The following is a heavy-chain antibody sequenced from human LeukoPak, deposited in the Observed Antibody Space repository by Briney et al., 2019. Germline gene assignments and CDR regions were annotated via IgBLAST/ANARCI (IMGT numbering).Heavy chain of an antibody. CDR2: INHSGST. D-gene: IGHD3-10*01. CDR3: ARSTRVYGSGSYLAFDY. CDR1: GGSFSGYY. Sequence: PSETLSLTCAVYGGSFSGYYWSWIRQPPGKGLEWIGEINHSGSTNYNPSLKSRVTISVDTSKNQFSLKLSSVTAADTAVYYCARSTRVYGSGSYLAFDYWGQGTLVTVSS. V-gene: IGHV4-34*01. J-gene: IGHJ4*02.